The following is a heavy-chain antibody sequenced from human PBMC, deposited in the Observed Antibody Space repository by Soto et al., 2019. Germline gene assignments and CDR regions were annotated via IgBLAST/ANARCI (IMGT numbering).Heavy chain of an antibody. CDR2: IIPIFGTA. V-gene: IGHV1-69*13. CDR1: GGTFSSYA. CDR3: ARGGYCSSTSCYRGMDV. J-gene: IGHJ6*02. Sequence: SVKVSCKASGGTFSSYAISWVRQAPGQGLEWMGGIIPIFGTANYAQKFQGRVTITADESTSTAYMELSSLRSEDTAVYYCARGGYCSSTSCYRGMDVWGQGTTVT. D-gene: IGHD2-2*02.